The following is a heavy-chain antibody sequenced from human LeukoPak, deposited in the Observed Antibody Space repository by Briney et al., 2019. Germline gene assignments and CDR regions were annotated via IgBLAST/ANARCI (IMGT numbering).Heavy chain of an antibody. J-gene: IGHJ4*02. CDR1: RFTFTDYG. CDR2: IWYDGSGK. CDR3: ARDWCGGGSCYYFDH. Sequence: PGGFLRLSCAASRFTFTDYGMHWVRQPPGKGLEWVALIWYDGSGKYYADSVKGRFTISRDNSKNTLYLQMNSLRAEDTAVYYCARDWCGGGSCYYFDHWGQGTLVTVSS. V-gene: IGHV3-33*01. D-gene: IGHD2-15*01.